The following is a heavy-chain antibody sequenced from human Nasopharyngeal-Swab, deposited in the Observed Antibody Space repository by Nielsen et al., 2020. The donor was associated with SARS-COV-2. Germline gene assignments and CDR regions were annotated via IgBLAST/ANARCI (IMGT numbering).Heavy chain of an antibody. CDR3: ARESGLRFFDYYYYYYMDV. J-gene: IGHJ6*03. CDR1: GFTFSSHW. V-gene: IGHV3-7*01. CDR2: IKQDGREK. Sequence: GESLKISCAASGFTFSSHWMSWVRQAPGKGLEGVANIKQDGREKYYVDSVKGRFTISRDNAKNSLYLQMNSLRGEDTAVYYCARESGLRFFDYYYYYYMDVWGKGTTVTVSS. D-gene: IGHD3-3*01.